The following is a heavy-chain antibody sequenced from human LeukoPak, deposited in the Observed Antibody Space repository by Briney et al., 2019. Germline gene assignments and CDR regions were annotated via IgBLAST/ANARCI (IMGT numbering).Heavy chain of an antibody. CDR1: DGSISSSSYY. D-gene: IGHD3-10*01. CDR3: ARVPSEGSAAPFFDY. CDR2: VYYGGST. Sequence: SETLSLTCSVSDGSISSSSYYWAWIRQPPGKGLEWVGSVYYGGSTYYNPSLKSRVTISVDTSKNHFSLKLSSVTAADTAVYYCARVPSEGSAAPFFDYWGQGSLVTVSS. J-gene: IGHJ4*02. V-gene: IGHV4-39*07.